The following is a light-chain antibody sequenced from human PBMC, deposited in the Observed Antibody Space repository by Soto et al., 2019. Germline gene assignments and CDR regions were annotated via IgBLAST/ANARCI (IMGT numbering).Light chain of an antibody. Sequence: DIQVTQSPSSLSASVGDRMTITCRTSQNIDTYLNWYQQNPGKAPKLLISAASRLQSGVPSRFSGSVSGTDFTLTITSLHAEDFATYYCQQTYVNPRTFGQGTKV. CDR3: QQTYVNPRT. CDR1: QNIDTY. J-gene: IGKJ1*01. CDR2: AAS. V-gene: IGKV1-39*01.